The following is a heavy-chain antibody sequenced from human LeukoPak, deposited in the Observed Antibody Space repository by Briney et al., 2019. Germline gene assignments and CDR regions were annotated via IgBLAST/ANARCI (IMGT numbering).Heavy chain of an antibody. J-gene: IGHJ3*02. CDR3: ARHYYDRSAFDI. V-gene: IGHV1-69*05. CDR1: GGTFSSYA. D-gene: IGHD3-22*01. CDR2: IIPIFGTA. Sequence: SVKVSRKASGGTFSSYAISWVRQAPGQGLEWMGGIIPIFGTANYAQKFQGRVTITTDESTSTAYMELSSLRSEDTAVYYCARHYYDRSAFDIWGQGTMVTVSS.